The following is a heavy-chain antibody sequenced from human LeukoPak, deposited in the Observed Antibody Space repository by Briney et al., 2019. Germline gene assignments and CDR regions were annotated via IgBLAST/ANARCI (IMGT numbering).Heavy chain of an antibody. J-gene: IGHJ4*02. D-gene: IGHD2-2*02. V-gene: IGHV3-23*01. CDR3: AQLFCSSSSCSTDY. CDR2: SDSGGGT. Sequence: SDSGGGTYYADSVKGRFTISRDNSKNTLFLQMNSLRVEDTAEYFCAQLFCSSSSCSTDYWGPGTLVTVSS.